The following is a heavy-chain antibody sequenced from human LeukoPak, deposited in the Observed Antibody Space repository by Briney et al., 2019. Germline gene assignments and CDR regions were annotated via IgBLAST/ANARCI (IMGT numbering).Heavy chain of an antibody. CDR3: AREPLYYGSGSYYNPGDYGMDV. D-gene: IGHD3-10*01. Sequence: SQTLSLTCTVSGGSISSGDYYWSWIRQPPGKGLEWIGYIYYSGSTYYNPSLKSRVTISLDTSKNQFSLKLSSVTAADTAVYYCAREPLYYGSGSYYNPGDYGMDVWGQGTTVTVSS. CDR1: GGSISSGDYY. V-gene: IGHV4-30-4*01. J-gene: IGHJ6*02. CDR2: IYYSGST.